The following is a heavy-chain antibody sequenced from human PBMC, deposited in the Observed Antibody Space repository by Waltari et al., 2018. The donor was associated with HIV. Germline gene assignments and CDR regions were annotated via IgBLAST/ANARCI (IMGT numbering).Heavy chain of an antibody. Sequence: QVQLIQSGAEMKKPGASMKVSCKASEYTFTTYHIHWVRRAPGEGLGWREWINPDNGDTQYAQKFQGWVSMTRDTSINTAYMNLTRLRSEDSAVYYCARALSTTWHNLDYWGQGTLVTVSS. CDR2: INPDNGDT. V-gene: IGHV1-2*04. CDR3: ARALSTTWHNLDY. J-gene: IGHJ4*02. D-gene: IGHD2-2*01. CDR1: EYTFTTYH.